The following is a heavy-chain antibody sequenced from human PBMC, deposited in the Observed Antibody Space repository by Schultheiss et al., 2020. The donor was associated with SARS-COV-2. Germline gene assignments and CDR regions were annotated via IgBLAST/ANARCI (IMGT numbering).Heavy chain of an antibody. CDR1: GGSFSGYY. J-gene: IGHJ6*02. V-gene: IGHV4-34*01. D-gene: IGHD6-13*01. Sequence: SETLSLTCAVYGGSFSGYYWSWIRQPPGKGPEWIGEINHSGSTNYNPSLKSRVTISVDTSKNQFSLKLSSVTAADTAVYYWAREFKAAAGIYYYYYGMDVWGQGTTVTVSS. CDR3: AREFKAAAGIYYYYYGMDV. CDR2: INHSGST.